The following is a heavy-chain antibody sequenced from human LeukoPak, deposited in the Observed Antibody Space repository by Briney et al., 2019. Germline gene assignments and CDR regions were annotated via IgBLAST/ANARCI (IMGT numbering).Heavy chain of an antibody. Sequence: GASVKVSCKASGYTFTSYGISWVRQAPGQGLEWVGWISAYNGNTNYAQKLQGRVTMTTDTSTSTAYMELRSLRSDDTAVYYCARDRVLRYFDWLLLGDYFDYWGQGTLVTVSS. CDR1: GYTFTSYG. CDR3: ARDRVLRYFDWLLLGDYFDY. D-gene: IGHD3-9*01. V-gene: IGHV1-18*01. J-gene: IGHJ4*02. CDR2: ISAYNGNT.